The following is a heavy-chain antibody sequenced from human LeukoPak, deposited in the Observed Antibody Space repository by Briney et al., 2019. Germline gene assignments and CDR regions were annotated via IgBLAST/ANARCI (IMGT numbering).Heavy chain of an antibody. Sequence: PSGTLSLTCAVSGASISSSYWWSWVRPPPGKGLEGIGEIHHSGSTKYNPSLKSRVTISVDKSKNQFSLKLNSVTAADTAVYYCAPSPCSGDSCYRFDFWGQGTQVTVSS. V-gene: IGHV4-4*02. CDR3: APSPCSGDSCYRFDF. D-gene: IGHD2-15*01. CDR1: GASISSSYW. J-gene: IGHJ4*02. CDR2: IHHSGST.